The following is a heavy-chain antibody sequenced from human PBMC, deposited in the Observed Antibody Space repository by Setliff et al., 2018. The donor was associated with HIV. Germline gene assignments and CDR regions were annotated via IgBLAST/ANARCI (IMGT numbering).Heavy chain of an antibody. D-gene: IGHD3-16*01. CDR3: ARHVGDTFDI. Sequence: GGSLKISCKGSGYSFTNNWIGWVRQMPGKGLEWMGITHPEDSDTRYNPSFQGQVTMSTNKSISTAYLQWNSLKASDTAMYYCARHVGDTFDIWGQGTMVTVSS. J-gene: IGHJ3*02. V-gene: IGHV5-51*01. CDR2: THPEDSDT. CDR1: GYSFTNNW.